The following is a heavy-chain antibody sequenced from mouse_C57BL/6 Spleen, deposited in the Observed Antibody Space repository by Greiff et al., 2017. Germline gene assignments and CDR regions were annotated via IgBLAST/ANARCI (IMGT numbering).Heavy chain of an antibody. V-gene: IGHV1-26*01. Sequence: VQLQQSGPELVKPGASVKISCKASGYTFTDYYMNWVKQSHGKSLEWIGDINPNNVGTSYNKKFKGKATLTVDKSSSTAYMELRSLTSEVSAVYSCVRTRGFAYRGQGTLVTVSA. CDR3: VRTRGFAY. CDR1: GYTFTDYY. J-gene: IGHJ3*01. CDR2: INPNNVGT. D-gene: IGHD3-3*01.